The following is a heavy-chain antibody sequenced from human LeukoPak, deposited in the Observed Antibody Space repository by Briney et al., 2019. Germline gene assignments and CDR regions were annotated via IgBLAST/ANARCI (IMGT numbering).Heavy chain of an antibody. J-gene: IGHJ4*02. CDR1: GYTFTGYY. D-gene: IGHD2-2*01. V-gene: IGHV1-46*01. Sequence: ASVKVSCKASGYTFTGYYMHWVRQAPGQGLEWMGIINPSGGSTSYAQKFQGRATMTRDTSTSTVYMELSSLRSEDTAVYYCARDWAYCSSTSCYPGYYFDYWGQGTLVTVSS. CDR3: ARDWAYCSSTSCYPGYYFDY. CDR2: INPSGGST.